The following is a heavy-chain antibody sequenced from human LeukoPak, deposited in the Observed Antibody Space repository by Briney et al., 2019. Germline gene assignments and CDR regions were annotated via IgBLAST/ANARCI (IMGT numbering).Heavy chain of an antibody. D-gene: IGHD4-17*01. J-gene: IGHJ2*01. CDR3: AKDFYGDYDWYFDL. V-gene: IGHV3-23*01. CDR1: AFTFSSYG. CDR2: ISGDGRDI. Sequence: SGGSLRLSCAASAFTFSSYGMSWVRQAPGKGLEWVSAISGDGRDIFYADAVKGRFTISRDNSKNTLYLQMNSLRAEDTAVYYCAKDFYGDYDWYFDLWGRGTLVTVSS.